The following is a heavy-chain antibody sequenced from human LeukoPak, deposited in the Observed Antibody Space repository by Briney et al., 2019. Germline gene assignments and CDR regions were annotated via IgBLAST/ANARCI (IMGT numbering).Heavy chain of an antibody. J-gene: IGHJ3*02. CDR3: AKDLSSGYYDAFDI. CDR2: SSGSGSTT. Sequence: PGGSLRLSCAASGXTSSSYVMSWVRQAPGKGLEWVSASSGSGSTTYYADSVKGRFTISRDNSNNTLYLQMNSLRAEDTAVYYCAKDLSSGYYDAFDIWGQGTMVTVSS. V-gene: IGHV3-23*01. D-gene: IGHD3-22*01. CDR1: GXTSSSYV.